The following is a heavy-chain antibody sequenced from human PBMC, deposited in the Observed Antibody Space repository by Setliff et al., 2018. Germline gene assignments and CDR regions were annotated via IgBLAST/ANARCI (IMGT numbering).Heavy chain of an antibody. Sequence: SVKVSCKASGGPLNSYSFSWVRQAPGQGLEWMGRIIPVLDITRYSQKFQGRVTITADKSTGIIYMELTSLRSDDTAVYYCARHPPPPNCFDMGARDSWGQGTLVTVCS. CDR1: GGPLNSYS. J-gene: IGHJ4*02. V-gene: IGHV1-69*02. CDR3: ARHPPPPNCFDMGARDS. CDR2: IIPVLDIT. D-gene: IGHD3-22*01.